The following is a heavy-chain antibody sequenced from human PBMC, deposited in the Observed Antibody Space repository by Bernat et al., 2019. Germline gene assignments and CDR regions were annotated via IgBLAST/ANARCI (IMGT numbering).Heavy chain of an antibody. CDR2: IWYDGSNK. CDR3: ARVGQTYYYGSGTFDY. Sequence: QVQLVESGGGVVQPGRSLRLSCAASGFTFSSYGMHWVRQAPGKGLEWVAVIWYDGSNKYYADSVKGRFTISRDNSKNTLYLQMNSLRAEDTAVYYCARVGQTYYYGSGTFDYWGQGTLVTVSS. J-gene: IGHJ4*02. D-gene: IGHD3-10*01. CDR1: GFTFSSYG. V-gene: IGHV3-33*01.